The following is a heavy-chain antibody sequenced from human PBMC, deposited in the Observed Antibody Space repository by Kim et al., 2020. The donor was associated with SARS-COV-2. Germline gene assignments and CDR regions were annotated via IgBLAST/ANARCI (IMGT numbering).Heavy chain of an antibody. J-gene: IGHJ3*02. Sequence: SVKVSCKASGGTFSSYAISWVRQAPGQGLEWMGGIISIFGTANYAQKFQGRVTITADESTSTAYMELSSLRSEDTAVYYCARVGTVKGNDAFDTWGHGTIVTVSS. CDR1: GGTFSSYA. V-gene: IGHV1-69*13. D-gene: IGHD3-10*01. CDR3: ARVGTVKGNDAFDT. CDR2: IISIFGTA.